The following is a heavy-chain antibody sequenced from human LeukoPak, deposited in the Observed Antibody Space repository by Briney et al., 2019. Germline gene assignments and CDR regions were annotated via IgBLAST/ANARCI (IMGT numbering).Heavy chain of an antibody. V-gene: IGHV3-30*19. J-gene: IGHJ4*02. Sequence: GGSLRLSCAASGFTFSSYGMHWVRQAPGKGLEWVAVIWYDGSNKYYADSVKGRFTISRDNSKNTLYLQMNNLRADDTAVYSCARGRGRIVGTTPFDYWGQGTLVTVSS. CDR3: ARGRGRIVGTTPFDY. CDR2: IWYDGSNK. D-gene: IGHD1-26*01. CDR1: GFTFSSYG.